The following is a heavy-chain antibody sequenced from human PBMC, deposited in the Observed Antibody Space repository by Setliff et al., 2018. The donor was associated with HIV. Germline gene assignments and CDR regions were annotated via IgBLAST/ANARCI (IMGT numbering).Heavy chain of an antibody. V-gene: IGHV4-4*08. Sequence: SETLSLTCTVSGDSSSNDYWTWVRQPPEKGLEWIGNIHTSGTTKYNPSLKSRVTISLDTSKNQFSLNLSSVTAADTAVYYCARGHPLYSGSYYGDYWGQGTLVTVSS. CDR3: ARGHPLYSGSYYGDY. D-gene: IGHD1-26*01. J-gene: IGHJ4*02. CDR1: GDSSSNDY. CDR2: IHTSGTT.